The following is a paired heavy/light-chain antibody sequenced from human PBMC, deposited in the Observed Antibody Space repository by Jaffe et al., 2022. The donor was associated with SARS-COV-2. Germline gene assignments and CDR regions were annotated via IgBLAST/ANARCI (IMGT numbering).Heavy chain of an antibody. CDR1: GGSISSSSYY. V-gene: IGHV4-39*01. D-gene: IGHD3-3*01. J-gene: IGHJ4*02. CDR3: ARHPDFWSDIPSGYFDY. Sequence: QLQLQESGPGLVRPSETLSLTCSVSGGSISSSSYYWGWIRQPPGKGLEWIGSIYYSGRSYYNPSLKSRVTISVATSKNQFSLRLSSVTAADTAVYYCARHPDFWSDIPSGYFDYWGQGTLVTVS. CDR2: IYYSGRS.
Light chain of an antibody. V-gene: IGKV3-20*01. CDR2: GAS. Sequence: EIVLTQSPGTLSLSPGERATLSCRASQSVSSSYLTWYQQKPGQAPRLLIYGASSRATGIPDRFSGSGSGTDFTLTISRLEPEDFAVYYCQQYGSSLYTFGQGTKLEIK. J-gene: IGKJ2*01. CDR1: QSVSSSY. CDR3: QQYGSSLYT.